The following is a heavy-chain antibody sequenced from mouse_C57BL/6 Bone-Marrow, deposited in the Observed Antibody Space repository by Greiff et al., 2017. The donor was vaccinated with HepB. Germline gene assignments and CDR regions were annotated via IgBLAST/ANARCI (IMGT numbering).Heavy chain of an antibody. CDR3: ARPIYDYDAWFAY. CDR1: GFTFSDYG. D-gene: IGHD2-4*01. Sequence: VQLQQSGGGLVKPGGSLKLSCAASGFTFSDYGMHWVRQAPEKGLEWVAYISSGSSTIYYADTVKGRFTISRDNAKNTLFLQMTSLRSEDTAMYYCARPIYDYDAWFAYWGQGTLVTVSA. CDR2: ISSGSSTI. J-gene: IGHJ3*01. V-gene: IGHV5-17*01.